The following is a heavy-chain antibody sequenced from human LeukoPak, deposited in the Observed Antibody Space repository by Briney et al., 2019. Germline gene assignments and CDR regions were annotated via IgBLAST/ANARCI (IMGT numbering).Heavy chain of an antibody. CDR1: GYPFTSYN. D-gene: IGHD3-9*01. Sequence: ASVKVSCKASGYPFTSYNVNWVRQAPGQGLEWMGWINPNSGGTNYAQKFQGWVTMTRDTSISTAYMELSRLRSDDTAVYYCARAYYDILTGLYNWFDPWGQGTLVTVSS. CDR2: INPNSGGT. CDR3: ARAYYDILTGLYNWFDP. J-gene: IGHJ5*02. V-gene: IGHV1-2*04.